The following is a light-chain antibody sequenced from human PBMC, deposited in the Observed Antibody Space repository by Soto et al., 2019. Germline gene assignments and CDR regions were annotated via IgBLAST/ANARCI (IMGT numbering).Light chain of an antibody. CDR1: SSDVGSYNL. Sequence: QSALTQPASVSGSPGQSITISCTGTSSDVGSYNLVSWYQQHPGKAPKLMIYEGSKRPSGVSNRFSGSKSGNTASLTISGLQADDEADYYCCSYAGSSTFADVFGTGTKLTVL. CDR2: EGS. CDR3: CSYAGSSTFADV. J-gene: IGLJ1*01. V-gene: IGLV2-23*03.